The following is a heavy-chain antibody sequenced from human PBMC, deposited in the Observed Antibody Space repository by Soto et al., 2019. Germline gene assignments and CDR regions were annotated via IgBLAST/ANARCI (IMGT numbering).Heavy chain of an antibody. CDR1: GFTFSSYG. D-gene: IGHD1-26*01. Sequence: GSLRLSCAASGFTFSSYGMHWVRQAPGKGLEWVAVIWYDGSNKYYADSVKGRFTISRDNSKNTLYLQMNSLRAEDTAVYYCARDRVRSYYYYYGMDVWGQGTTVTVSS. J-gene: IGHJ6*02. CDR3: ARDRVRSYYYYYGMDV. V-gene: IGHV3-33*01. CDR2: IWYDGSNK.